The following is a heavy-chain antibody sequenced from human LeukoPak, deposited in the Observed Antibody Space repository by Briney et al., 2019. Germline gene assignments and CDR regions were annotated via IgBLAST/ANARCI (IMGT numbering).Heavy chain of an antibody. J-gene: IGHJ4*02. CDR3: TRLAAAAGFDY. V-gene: IGHV3-73*01. CDR1: GFTFSGSA. CDR2: IRSKANSYAT. D-gene: IGHD6-13*01. Sequence: GGSLRLSCAASGFTFSGSAMRWVRQASGKGLEWVGRIRSKANSYATAYAASVKGRFTISRDDSKNTAYLQMNSLKTEDTAVYYCTRLAAAAGFDYWGQGTLVTVSS.